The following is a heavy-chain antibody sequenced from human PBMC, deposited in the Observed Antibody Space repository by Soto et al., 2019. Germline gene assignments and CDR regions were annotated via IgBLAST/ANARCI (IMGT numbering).Heavy chain of an antibody. CDR1: GYSFTSYW. CDR3: ARGDYGGNSIPRSWFDP. CDR2: IYPGDSDT. D-gene: IGHD4-17*01. J-gene: IGHJ5*02. V-gene: IGHV5-51*01. Sequence: GESLKISCKGSGYSFTSYWIGWVRQMPGKGLEWMGIIYPGDSDTRYSPSFQGQVTISADKSISTAYLQWSSLKASDTAMYYRARGDYGGNSIPRSWFDPWGQGTLVTVSS.